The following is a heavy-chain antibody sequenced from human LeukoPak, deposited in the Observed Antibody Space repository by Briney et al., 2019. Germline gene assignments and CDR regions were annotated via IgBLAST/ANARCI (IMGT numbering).Heavy chain of an antibody. CDR2: IKGDGTET. V-gene: IGHV3-7*01. D-gene: IGHD2-21*01. CDR1: GSGFTFSEFW. Sequence: GGSLRLSCVTSGSGFTFSEFWMGWVRKAPGERLEWVANIKGDGTETYYVDSVKGRFTISRDNAKNSVYLQMNSLRGDDTSLYRCAREAYCGGPSCFAVNYMDVWGKGTTVTVSS. CDR3: AREAYCGGPSCFAVNYMDV. J-gene: IGHJ6*03.